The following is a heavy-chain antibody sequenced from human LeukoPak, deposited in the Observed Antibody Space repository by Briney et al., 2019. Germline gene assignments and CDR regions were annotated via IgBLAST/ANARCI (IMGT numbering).Heavy chain of an antibody. CDR1: GFTVSSNY. CDR2: IYSDGTT. Sequence: PGESLRLSCAASGFTVSSNYMSWVRQAPGMGLEWVSIIYSDGTTYYVDSVKGRFTISRDNSKNTLYLQMNSLRAEDTAVYYCARWFCSSTSCYYDYWGQGTLVTVSS. CDR3: ARWFCSSTSCYYDY. J-gene: IGHJ4*02. D-gene: IGHD2-2*01. V-gene: IGHV3-53*01.